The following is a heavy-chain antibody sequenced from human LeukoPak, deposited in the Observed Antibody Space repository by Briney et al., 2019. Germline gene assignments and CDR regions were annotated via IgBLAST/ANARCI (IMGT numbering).Heavy chain of an antibody. V-gene: IGHV3-23*01. D-gene: IGHD2-2*02. J-gene: IGHJ4*02. CDR2: ISGSGGST. Sequence: PGGSLRLSCAASGFTFSSYAMSWVRQAPGKGLEWVSAISGSGGSTYYADSVKGRFTISRDNSKNTLFLQMNSLRAEDTAVYYCAKGNKPSRNPGLWGVPTTIPGSFDYWGQGTLVTVSS. CDR1: GFTFSSYA. CDR3: AKGNKPSRNPGLWGVPTTIPGSFDY.